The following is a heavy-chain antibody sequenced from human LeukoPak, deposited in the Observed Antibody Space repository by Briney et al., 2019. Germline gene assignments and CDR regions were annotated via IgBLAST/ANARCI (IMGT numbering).Heavy chain of an antibody. V-gene: IGHV4-59*01. Sequence: PSETLSLTCTVSGGSISSYYWSWIRQPPGKGLEWIGYIYYSGSTNYNPSLKSRVTISVDTSKNLFSLKLSSVTAADTAVYYCARDGPLGHFDYWGQGTLVTVSS. CDR1: GGSISSYY. CDR3: ARDGPLGHFDY. J-gene: IGHJ4*02. CDR2: IYYSGST.